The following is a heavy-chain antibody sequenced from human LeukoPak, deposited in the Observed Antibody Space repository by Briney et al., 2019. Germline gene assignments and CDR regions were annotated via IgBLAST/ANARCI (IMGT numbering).Heavy chain of an antibody. Sequence: SETLSLTCTVSGGSISSSSYYWGWIRQPPGKGLEWIGSIYYSGSTYYNPSLKSRVTISVDTSKNQFSLKLSSVTAADTAVYYCARRGGVWFGELLSSTFDYWGQGTLVTVSS. CDR2: IYYSGST. J-gene: IGHJ4*02. CDR3: ARRGGVWFGELLSSTFDY. V-gene: IGHV4-39*01. D-gene: IGHD3-10*01. CDR1: GGSISSSSYY.